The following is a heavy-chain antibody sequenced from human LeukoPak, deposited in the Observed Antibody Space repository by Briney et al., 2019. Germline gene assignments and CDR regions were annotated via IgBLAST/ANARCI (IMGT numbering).Heavy chain of an antibody. CDR1: GGSISSYF. CDR3: AKPGNYYGSGSYSNYYYGMDV. V-gene: IGHV4-59*01. CDR2: IYYTGST. Sequence: SETLSLTCTVSGGSISSYFCSWIRQPPGKGLEWIGYIYYTGSTNYNPSLKSRVTISVDTSKNQFSLKLSSVTAADTAVYYCAKPGNYYGSGSYSNYYYGMDVWGQGTTVTVSS. D-gene: IGHD3-10*01. J-gene: IGHJ6*02.